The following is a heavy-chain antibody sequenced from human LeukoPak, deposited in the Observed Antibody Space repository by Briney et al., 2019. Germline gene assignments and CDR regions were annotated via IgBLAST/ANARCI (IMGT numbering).Heavy chain of an antibody. CDR2: ISGSGGST. D-gene: IGHD3-9*01. Sequence: GGSLRLSCAASGFTFSSYAMSWVRQAPGKGLEWVSAISGSGGSTYYADSVKGRFTISRDNSKNTLCLQMNSLRAEDTAVYYCAKDRDVFRYFDWLRNGMDVWGQGTTVTVSS. V-gene: IGHV3-23*01. J-gene: IGHJ6*02. CDR3: AKDRDVFRYFDWLRNGMDV. CDR1: GFTFSSYA.